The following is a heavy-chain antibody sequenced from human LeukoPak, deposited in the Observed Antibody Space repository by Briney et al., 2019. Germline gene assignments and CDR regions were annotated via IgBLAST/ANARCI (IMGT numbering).Heavy chain of an antibody. J-gene: IGHJ4*02. CDR2: IYTSGST. D-gene: IGHD5-12*01. CDR3: ARIKWLPNYYFDY. Sequence: SQTLSLTCTVSGGSISSGSYYWSWIRQPAGKGLEWIGRIYTSGSTNYNPSLKSRVTISVDTSKNQFSLKLSSVTAADTAVYYCARIKWLPNYYFDYWGQGTLVTVSS. V-gene: IGHV4-61*02. CDR1: GGSISSGSYY.